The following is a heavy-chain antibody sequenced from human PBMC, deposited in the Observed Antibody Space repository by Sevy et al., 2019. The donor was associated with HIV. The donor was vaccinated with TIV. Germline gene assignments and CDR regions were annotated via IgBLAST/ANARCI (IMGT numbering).Heavy chain of an antibody. Sequence: GGSLRLSCAASGFTFSSYAMHWVRQAPGNGLEWVAVISYDGNNKYHADSVKDRFTISRDNSKNTLYLQINSMRAEDTAVYYCARDGSSGGLFLKDYYYFGMDVSGQWTPVTVSS. CDR3: ARDGSSGGLFLKDYYYFGMDV. V-gene: IGHV3-30*04. CDR1: GFTFSSYA. D-gene: IGHD3-16*01. J-gene: IGHJ6*02. CDR2: ISYDGNNK.